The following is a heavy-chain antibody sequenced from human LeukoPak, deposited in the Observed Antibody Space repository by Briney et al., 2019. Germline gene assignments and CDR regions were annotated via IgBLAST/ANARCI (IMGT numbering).Heavy chain of an antibody. CDR3: AGGDRRGYSYGYPGY. Sequence: GGSLRLSCAASGFTFSSYGMHWVRQAPGKGLEWVAVIWYDGSNKYYADSVKGRFTISRDNSKNTLYLQMNSLRAEDTAVYYCAGGDRRGYSYGYPGYWGQGTLVTVSS. V-gene: IGHV3-33*01. CDR1: GFTFSSYG. J-gene: IGHJ4*02. CDR2: IWYDGSNK. D-gene: IGHD5-18*01.